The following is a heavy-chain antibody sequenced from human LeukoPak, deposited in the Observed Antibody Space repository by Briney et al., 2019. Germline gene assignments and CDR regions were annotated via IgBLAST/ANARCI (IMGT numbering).Heavy chain of an antibody. V-gene: IGHV4-4*07. J-gene: IGHJ3*02. CDR1: GGSISSYY. D-gene: IGHD6-13*01. CDR3: ARDQAAAASTAFDI. Sequence: SETLSLTCTVSGGSISSYYWSWIRQPAGKGLEWIGRIYTSGSTNYNPSLKSRVTMSVDTSKNQFPLKLSSVAAADTAVYYCARDQAAAASTAFDIWGQGTMVTVSS. CDR2: IYTSGST.